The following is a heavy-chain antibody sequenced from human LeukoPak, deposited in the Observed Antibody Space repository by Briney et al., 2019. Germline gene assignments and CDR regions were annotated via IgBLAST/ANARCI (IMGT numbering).Heavy chain of an antibody. CDR2: ISGSGVTT. D-gene: IGHD1-26*01. CDR3: AKKVVVGATSPYSDFQD. V-gene: IGHV3-23*01. CDR1: GFTFSSYG. J-gene: IGHJ1*01. Sequence: GGSLRLSCAASGFTFSSYGMHWVRQAPGKGLEWVSAISGSGVTTHYAGSVKGRFSISRDNSKDTLYLQMNSLRAEDTALYYCAKKVVVGATSPYSDFQDWGQGTLVTVSS.